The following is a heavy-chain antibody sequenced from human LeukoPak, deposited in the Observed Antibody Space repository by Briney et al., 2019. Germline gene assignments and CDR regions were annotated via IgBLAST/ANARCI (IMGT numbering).Heavy chain of an antibody. V-gene: IGHV4-61*02. J-gene: IGHJ2*01. D-gene: IGHD7-27*01. CDR2: IYTSGST. Sequence: SETLSLTCTVSGGSISSGSYYWSWIRQPAGKGLEWIGRIYTSGSTNYNPSLKSRVTISVDTSKNQFSLKLSSVTAADTAVYYCARRALGTYWYFDLWGRGTLVTVSS. CDR1: GGSISSGSYY. CDR3: ARRALGTYWYFDL.